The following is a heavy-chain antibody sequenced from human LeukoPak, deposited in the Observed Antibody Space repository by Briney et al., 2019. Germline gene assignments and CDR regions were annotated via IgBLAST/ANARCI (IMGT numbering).Heavy chain of an antibody. CDR3: ARRRIAARLGSDY. D-gene: IGHD6-6*01. CDR1: GYSISSGYY. V-gene: IGHV4-38-2*02. J-gene: IGHJ4*02. CDR2: IYHSGST. Sequence: SETLSLTCTVSGYSISSGYYWGWIRQPPGKGLEWIGSIYHSGSTNYNPSLKSRVTISVDTSKNQFSLKLSSVTAADTAVYYCARRRIAARLGSDYWGQGTLVTVSS.